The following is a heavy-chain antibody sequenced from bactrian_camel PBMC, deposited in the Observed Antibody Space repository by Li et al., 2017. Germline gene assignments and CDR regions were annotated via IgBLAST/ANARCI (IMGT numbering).Heavy chain of an antibody. CDR2: IDSDGST. D-gene: IGHD1*01. J-gene: IGHJ4*01. CDR3: GYTSLSMCAAQTWVRSPASHRPY. V-gene: IGHV3S53*01. CDR1: GNVFNTHC. Sequence: HVQLVESGGGSVQARGSLTLSCAASGNVFNTHCVAWFRQAPGKEREGVAAIDSDGSTSYADSVKGRFTISKDDAKKTLYLQMNSLKPEDTAKYYCGYTSLSMCAAQTWVRSPASHRPYWGQGTQVTVS.